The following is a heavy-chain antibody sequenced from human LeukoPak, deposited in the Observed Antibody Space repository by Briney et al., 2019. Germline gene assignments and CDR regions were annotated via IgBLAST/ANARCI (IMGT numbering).Heavy chain of an antibody. CDR1: GYTFTSYA. J-gene: IGHJ4*02. V-gene: IGHV1-18*01. CDR2: ISAYNGNT. CDR3: ARGGDYYDSSGPGDY. D-gene: IGHD3-22*01. Sequence: ASVKVSCKASGYTFTSYAISWVRQAPGQGLEWMGWISAYNGNTNYAQKLQGRVTMTTDTSTSTAYMELRSLRSDDTAVYYCARGGDYYDSSGPGDYWGQGTLVTVSS.